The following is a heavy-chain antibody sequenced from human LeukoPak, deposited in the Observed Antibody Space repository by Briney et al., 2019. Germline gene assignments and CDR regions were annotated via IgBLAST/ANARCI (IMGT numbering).Heavy chain of an antibody. D-gene: IGHD6-19*01. Sequence: GGSLGLSCAASGFTFSSYAMHWVRQAPGKGLEWVAVISYDGSNKYYADSVKGRFTISRDNSKNTLYLQMNSLRAEDTAVYYCARDNGFYFVAGTFDYWGQGTLVTVSS. CDR2: ISYDGSNK. J-gene: IGHJ4*02. CDR1: GFTFSSYA. CDR3: ARDNGFYFVAGTFDY. V-gene: IGHV3-30*04.